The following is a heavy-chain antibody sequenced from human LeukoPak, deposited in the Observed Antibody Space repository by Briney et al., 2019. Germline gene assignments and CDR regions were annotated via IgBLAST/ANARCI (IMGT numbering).Heavy chain of an antibody. CDR1: GFPFVTYE. Sequence: GGSLRLSCAASGFPFVTYEMNWVRQAPGMGLEWVSYVSSSGTTIYYADSVKGRFTISRDNTKNTLYLQMNSLRAEDTAVYYCARESVAVDSWGQGTLVTVSS. CDR3: ARESVAVDS. V-gene: IGHV3-48*03. D-gene: IGHD6-19*01. CDR2: VSSSGTTI. J-gene: IGHJ4*02.